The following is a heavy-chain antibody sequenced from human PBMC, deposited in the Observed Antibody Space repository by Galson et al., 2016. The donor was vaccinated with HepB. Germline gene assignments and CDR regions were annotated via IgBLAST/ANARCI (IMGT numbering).Heavy chain of an antibody. CDR3: ARDARRYCTNGICYEVVDH. D-gene: IGHD2-8*01. CDR1: GDSISSSGYY. Sequence: TLSLTCTVSGDSISSSGYYWTWIRQRPGKGLEWIGYIFYSGVTYYNPSLKSRVTISIDTAKNQFSLKLNSVTAADTAIYYCARDARRYCTNGICYEVVDHWGQGTLVTVSS. V-gene: IGHV4-31*03. J-gene: IGHJ4*02. CDR2: IFYSGVT.